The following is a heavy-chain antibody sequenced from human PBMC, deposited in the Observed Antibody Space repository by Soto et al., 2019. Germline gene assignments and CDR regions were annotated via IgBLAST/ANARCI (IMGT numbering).Heavy chain of an antibody. V-gene: IGHV4-59*01. CDR1: GGSISSYY. Sequence: SETLSLTCTVSGGSISSYYWTWIRQPPGKGLEWIGYIYYSGSTNYNPSLKSRVTISVATSKNQFSLKLSSVTAADTAVYYCARGGSRDSRLRFLEWSPKEYYGMDVWGQGTTVTVSS. J-gene: IGHJ6*02. D-gene: IGHD3-3*01. CDR3: ARGGSRDSRLRFLEWSPKEYYGMDV. CDR2: IYYSGST.